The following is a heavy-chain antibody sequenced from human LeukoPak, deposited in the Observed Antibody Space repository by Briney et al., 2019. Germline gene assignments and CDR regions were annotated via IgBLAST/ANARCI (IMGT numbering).Heavy chain of an antibody. D-gene: IGHD6-19*01. CDR3: ARLEGGSGWYYFDY. Sequence: PSETLSLTCAVYGGSFSGYYWSWIRQPPGKGLEWIGEINHSGSTNYNPPLKSRVTISVDTSKNQFSLKLSSVTAADTAVYYCARLEGGSGWYYFDYWGQGTLVTVSS. CDR2: INHSGST. V-gene: IGHV4-34*01. CDR1: GGSFSGYY. J-gene: IGHJ4*02.